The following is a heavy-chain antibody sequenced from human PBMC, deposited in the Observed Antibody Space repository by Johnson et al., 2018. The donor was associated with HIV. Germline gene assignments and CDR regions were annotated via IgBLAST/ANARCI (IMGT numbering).Heavy chain of an antibody. CDR3: AKGIYDFWGGYLLDAFDM. V-gene: IGHV3-33*05. J-gene: IGHJ3*02. CDR1: GFTFSSYG. CDR2: ISYDGSNK. Sequence: QVQLVESGGGVVQPGGSLRLSCAASGFTFSSYGMHWVRQAPGKGLEWVAFISYDGSNKYYADSVKGRFTISRDNSKITLYLQMSSLRVEDTAVYYCAKGIYDFWGGYLLDAFDMWGQGTMVTVSS. D-gene: IGHD3-3*01.